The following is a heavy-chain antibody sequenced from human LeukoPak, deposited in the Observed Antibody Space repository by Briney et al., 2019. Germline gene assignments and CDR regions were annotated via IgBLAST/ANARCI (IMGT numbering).Heavy chain of an antibody. CDR1: GGSISSTSYY. J-gene: IGHJ4*02. D-gene: IGHD1-26*01. Sequence: PSETLSLTCTVSGGSISSTSYYWGWLRQPPGKGLEWIGSIYYSGSAYYNPSLKSRITISVDTSKNQFSLKLSSVTAADTAVYFCARLSGSYYSDFDYWGQGTLVTVSS. V-gene: IGHV4-39*01. CDR3: ARLSGSYYSDFDY. CDR2: IYYSGSA.